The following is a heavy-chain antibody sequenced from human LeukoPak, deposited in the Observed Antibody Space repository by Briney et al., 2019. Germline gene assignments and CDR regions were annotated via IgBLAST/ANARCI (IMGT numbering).Heavy chain of an antibody. CDR2: ISGSGASA. D-gene: IGHD1-26*01. J-gene: IGHJ6*02. Sequence: GGSLRLSCAASGFTFSSYAINWVRQAPGKGLEWVSAISGSGASAYYADSVKGRFTISRDNSKNTLYLQMNSLRAEDTAMYYCAKVESGSYDYYYYYYGMDVWGQGTTVTVSS. CDR3: AKVESGSYDYYYYYYGMDV. V-gene: IGHV3-23*01. CDR1: GFTFSSYA.